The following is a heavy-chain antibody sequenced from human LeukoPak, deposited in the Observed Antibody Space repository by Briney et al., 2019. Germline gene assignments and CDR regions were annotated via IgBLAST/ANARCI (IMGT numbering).Heavy chain of an antibody. V-gene: IGHV1-69*04. Sequence: SAKVSCKASGGTFSSYAISWVRQAPGQGLEWMGRIIPIFGIANYAQKFQGRVTITADKSTSTAYMELSSLRSEDTAVYYCARDRGYSGYGYGMDVWGQGTTVTVSS. CDR2: IIPIFGIA. CDR3: ARDRGYSGYGYGMDV. D-gene: IGHD5-12*01. CDR1: GGTFSSYA. J-gene: IGHJ6*02.